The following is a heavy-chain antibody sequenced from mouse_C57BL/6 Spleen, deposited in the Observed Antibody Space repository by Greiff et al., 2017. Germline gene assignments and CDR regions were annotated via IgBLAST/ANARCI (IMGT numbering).Heavy chain of an antibody. J-gene: IGHJ4*01. CDR3: AKSVVDYYAMDY. V-gene: IGHV1-54*01. CDR2: INPGSGGT. CDR1: GYAFTNYL. D-gene: IGHD1-1*01. Sequence: QVHVKQSGAELVRPGTSVKVSCKASGYAFTNYLIEWVKQRPGQGLEWIGVINPGSGGTNYNEKLKGKATLTADKSSSTAYMQLSSLASEDSAVYFCAKSVVDYYAMDYWGQGTSVTVSS.